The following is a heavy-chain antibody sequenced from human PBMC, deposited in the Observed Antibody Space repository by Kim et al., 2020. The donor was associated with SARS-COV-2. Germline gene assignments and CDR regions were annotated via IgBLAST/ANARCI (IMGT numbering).Heavy chain of an antibody. Sequence: GGSLRLSCAASGFTFGDYAMHWVRQAPGKGLEWVSGISWNSGSIGYADSVKGRFTISRDNAKNSLYLQMNSLRAEDTALYYCAKDMGSSGYQFAYYYYYGMDVWGQGTTVTVSS. V-gene: IGHV3-9*01. CDR1: GFTFGDYA. CDR3: AKDMGSSGYQFAYYYYYGMDV. CDR2: ISWNSGSI. D-gene: IGHD3-22*01. J-gene: IGHJ6*02.